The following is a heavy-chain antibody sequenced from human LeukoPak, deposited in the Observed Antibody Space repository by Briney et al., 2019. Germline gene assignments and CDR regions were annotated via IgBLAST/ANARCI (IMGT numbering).Heavy chain of an antibody. Sequence: GGSLRLSCAASGFTFSSYGMYWVRQAPGKGLEWVTFIRYDGSNKYYADSVKGRFTISRDNSKNTLDLQMDSLRAEDTAVYYCAKAVTTEGKNFDYWGQGTLVTVSS. D-gene: IGHD4-11*01. J-gene: IGHJ4*01. CDR3: AKAVTTEGKNFDY. CDR2: IRYDGSNK. CDR1: GFTFSSYG. V-gene: IGHV3-30*02.